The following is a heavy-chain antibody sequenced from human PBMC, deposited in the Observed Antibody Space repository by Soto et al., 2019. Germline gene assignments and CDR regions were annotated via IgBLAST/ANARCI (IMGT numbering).Heavy chain of an antibody. J-gene: IGHJ6*02. D-gene: IGHD6-6*01. V-gene: IGHV3-64D*06. CDR2: MNTNGGST. CDR1: GFTFSRDA. Sequence: GGSLRLSCSASGFTFSRDAMHWVRQPPGKGLEYVSAMNTNGGSTYYAESVKGRFTISRYNSKNTLFLQMSSLRVEDTAVYYCVKGGASRPYSYYGMDVWGQGTTVTVSS. CDR3: VKGGASRPYSYYGMDV.